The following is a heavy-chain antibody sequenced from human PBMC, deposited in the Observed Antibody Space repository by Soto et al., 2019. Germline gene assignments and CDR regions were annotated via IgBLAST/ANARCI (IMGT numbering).Heavy chain of an antibody. V-gene: IGHV3-23*01. CDR2: ISGSGGST. D-gene: IGHD3-3*01. CDR1: GFTFSSYA. Sequence: EVQLLESGGGLVQPGGSLRLSCAASGFTFSSYAMSWVRQAPGKGLEWVSAISGSGGSTYYADSVKGRFTISRDNSKNTLYLQMNSLRAEDTAVYYCAKVQTPFRFLEWLFDYWGQGTLVTVSS. CDR3: AKVQTPFRFLEWLFDY. J-gene: IGHJ4*02.